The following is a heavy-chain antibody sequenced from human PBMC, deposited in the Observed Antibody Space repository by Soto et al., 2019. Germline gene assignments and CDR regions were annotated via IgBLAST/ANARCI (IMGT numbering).Heavy chain of an antibody. J-gene: IGHJ6*02. CDR1: GFTFTSSA. V-gene: IGHV1-58*01. D-gene: IGHD2-2*01. CDR3: ARLEGYCSSTSCYYYYGMDV. CDR2: IVVGSGNT. Sequence: SVKVSCKASGFTFTSSAVQWVRQARGQRLEWIGWIVVGSGNTNYAQKFQERVTITRDMSTSTAYMELSSLRSEDTAVYYCARLEGYCSSTSCYYYYGMDVWGQGTTVTVSS.